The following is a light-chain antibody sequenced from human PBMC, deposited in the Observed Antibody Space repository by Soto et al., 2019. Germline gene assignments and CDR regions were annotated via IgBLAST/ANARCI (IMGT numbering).Light chain of an antibody. CDR1: QTVSDN. J-gene: IGKJ2*01. Sequence: EIVLTQSPAILSASPGERATLSCRASQTVSDNLAWYQQKPGQSPRLLIYGASTRATDIPVRFSGSGSGTEFTLTIISLQSEDFAVYYCQQYNIWPPLYTFGQGTKL. CDR3: QQYNIWPPLYT. V-gene: IGKV3-15*01. CDR2: GAS.